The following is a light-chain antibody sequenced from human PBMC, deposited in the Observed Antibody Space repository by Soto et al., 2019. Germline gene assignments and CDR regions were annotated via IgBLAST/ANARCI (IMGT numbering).Light chain of an antibody. J-gene: IGKJ3*01. Sequence: DIQMTQSPSSLSASVGDRVTITCRASQSISSYLNWYQQKPGKAPKLLIYAASSLQSGVPSRFSGGGSGTDFTLTISSLQPEDFATYYCQQSFSTPRFTFGPGTKVDI. CDR1: QSISSY. CDR3: QQSFSTPRFT. CDR2: AAS. V-gene: IGKV1-39*01.